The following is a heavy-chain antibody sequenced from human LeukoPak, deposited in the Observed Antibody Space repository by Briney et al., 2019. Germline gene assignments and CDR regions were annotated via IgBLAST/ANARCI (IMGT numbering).Heavy chain of an antibody. V-gene: IGHV4-34*01. CDR1: GGSFSGYY. CDR2: INHSGST. J-gene: IGHJ6*02. Sequence: SETLCLTCAVYGGSFSGYYWSWIRQPPGKGLEWIGEINHSGSTNYNPSLKSRVTISVDTSKNQFSLKLSSVTAADTAVYYCARAGYSYGYYYYYGMDVWGQGTTVTVSS. CDR3: ARAGYSYGYYYYYGMDV. D-gene: IGHD5-18*01.